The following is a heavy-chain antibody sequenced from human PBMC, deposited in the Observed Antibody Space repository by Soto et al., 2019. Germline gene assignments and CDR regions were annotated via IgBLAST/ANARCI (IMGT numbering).Heavy chain of an antibody. V-gene: IGHV4-39*01. J-gene: IGHJ4*02. CDR1: VGSISISDYY. Sequence: PSETLSLTCTFSVGSISISDYYWGWIRQPPGMGLEWIGTIYYTGTTYYSPSLKSRVTISADTSKNQFSLKLSSVTAADTAVYYCARRTVYSSSSFDSWGQGTMVTVSS. CDR3: ARRTVYSSSSFDS. D-gene: IGHD6-6*01. CDR2: IYYTGTT.